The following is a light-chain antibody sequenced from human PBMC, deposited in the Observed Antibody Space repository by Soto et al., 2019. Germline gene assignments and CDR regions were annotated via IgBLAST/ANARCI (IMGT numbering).Light chain of an antibody. Sequence: IQMTQSPSTLSASVGDRFTVTCRARQNIDIWLSWYQQKPGKAPKLLIYKASTLKSGVPSRFSGSGSGTEFTLTISSLQPDEFATYYCQHYNSYSEAFGQGTKVDIK. J-gene: IGKJ1*01. V-gene: IGKV1-5*03. CDR2: KAS. CDR1: QNIDIW. CDR3: QHYNSYSEA.